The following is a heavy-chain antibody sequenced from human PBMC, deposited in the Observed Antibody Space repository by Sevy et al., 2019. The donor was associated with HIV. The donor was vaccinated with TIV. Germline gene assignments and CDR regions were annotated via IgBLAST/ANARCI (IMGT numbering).Heavy chain of an antibody. Sequence: GGSLRLSCAASGFTFITYTMNWVRQAPGKGLEWVSSIGISSSYIYYANSVKGRFTMTRDNAKNSLYLEMNSLRSEDMAVYYCARTNLECCGSDDAFDNWGQGTMVTVSS. CDR3: ARTNLECCGSDDAFDN. CDR2: IGISSSYI. V-gene: IGHV3-21*04. D-gene: IGHD2-21*01. J-gene: IGHJ3*02. CDR1: GFTFITYT.